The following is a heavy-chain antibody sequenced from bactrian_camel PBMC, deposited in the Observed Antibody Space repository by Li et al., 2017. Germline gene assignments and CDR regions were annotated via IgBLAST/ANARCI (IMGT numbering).Heavy chain of an antibody. D-gene: IGHD8*01. CDR1: GFTFSSYW. J-gene: IGHJ6*01. Sequence: QLVESGGGLVQPGGSLRLSCAASGFTFSSYWMYWVRQAPGKEFEWVSTTNSAGTTDYADPVNGRFTISRDNAKNTVDLQMNSLKPEDTAVYYCVRESGLPGAVRGTDFGYWGQGTQVTVS. CDR3: VRESGLPGAVRGTDFGY. V-gene: IGHV3S25*01. CDR2: TNSAGTT.